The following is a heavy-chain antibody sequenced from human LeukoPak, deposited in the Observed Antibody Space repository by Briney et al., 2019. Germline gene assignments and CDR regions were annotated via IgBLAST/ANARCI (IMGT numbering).Heavy chain of an antibody. CDR3: ARFRSGGRIDY. Sequence: GGSLRLSCAASGFXFSSYEINWVRQAPGKGREWVSYISSSGSTIYYADSVKGRFTISRDNAKNSLYLQMNSLRAEDTAVYYCARFRSGGRIDYWGQGTLVTVSS. CDR2: ISSSGSTI. J-gene: IGHJ4*02. D-gene: IGHD3-10*01. V-gene: IGHV3-48*03. CDR1: GFXFSSYE.